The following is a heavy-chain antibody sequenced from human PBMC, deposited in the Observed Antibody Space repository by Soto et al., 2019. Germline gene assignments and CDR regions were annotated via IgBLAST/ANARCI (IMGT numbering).Heavy chain of an antibody. Sequence: SETLSLTCTVSGDSISRNGHFWTWIRQHPGKGLEWIGYIYYSGSSYYNPSLRSRVIISVDTSKNQFSLNLTAVTAADTAVYYCARGTMLRGPGYYYAMDIWGQGTTVTVSS. CDR1: GDSISRNGHF. CDR2: IYYSGSS. CDR3: ARGTMLRGPGYYYAMDI. J-gene: IGHJ6*02. D-gene: IGHD3-10*01. V-gene: IGHV4-31*03.